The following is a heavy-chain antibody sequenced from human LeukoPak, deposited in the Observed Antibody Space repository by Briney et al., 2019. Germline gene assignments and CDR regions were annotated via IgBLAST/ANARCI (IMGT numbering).Heavy chain of an antibody. J-gene: IGHJ4*02. Sequence: SETLSLTCTVSGDSISNGVKYWSWIRQHPGRGLEWIGYIYHSGRSCYNPSLKSRITMSVDTSKNQFSLNLSSVTAADTAVYYCARDQVECTGGTCQSRVGFDFWGQGTLVTVSS. CDR1: GDSISNGVKY. CDR3: ARDQVECTGGTCQSRVGFDF. D-gene: IGHD2-8*02. CDR2: IYHSGRS. V-gene: IGHV4-31*03.